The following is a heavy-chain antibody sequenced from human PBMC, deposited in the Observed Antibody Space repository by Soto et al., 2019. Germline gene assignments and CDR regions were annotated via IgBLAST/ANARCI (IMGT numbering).Heavy chain of an antibody. CDR3: SRVAREGSAIDFDY. Sequence: QVQLVQSGAELKKPGASVKVSCKASGYTFSNYDMNWVRQATGQGPEWIGWVNPNNGDTGYAQKCLGRGPLTTDIATTTAYMELTTRRAEDTAIYYCSRVAREGSAIDFDYWGQGTLINVSS. CDR1: GYTFSNYD. D-gene: IGHD3-10*01. J-gene: IGHJ4*02. V-gene: IGHV1-8*01. CDR2: VNPNNGDT.